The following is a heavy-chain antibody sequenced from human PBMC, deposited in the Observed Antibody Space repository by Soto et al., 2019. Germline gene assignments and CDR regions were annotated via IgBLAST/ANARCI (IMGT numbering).Heavy chain of an antibody. D-gene: IGHD2-8*01. CDR2: IYYSGST. Sequence: PSETLSLTCTVSGGSISSYYWSWIRQPPGEGLEWIGYIYYSGSTNYNPSLKSRVTISVDTPKNQFSLKLSSVTAADTAVYYCARGFPCTNGVCDIMKNYYYYYYMDGWGKGTKVTVSS. CDR3: ARGFPCTNGVCDIMKNYYYYYYMDG. J-gene: IGHJ6*03. V-gene: IGHV4-59*01. CDR1: GGSISSYY.